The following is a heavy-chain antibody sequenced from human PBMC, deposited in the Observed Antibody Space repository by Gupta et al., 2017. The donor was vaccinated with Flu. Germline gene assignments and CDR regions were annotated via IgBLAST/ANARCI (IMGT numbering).Heavy chain of an antibody. CDR3: AKRRAAPLTSSFDY. V-gene: IGHV3-23*01. CDR2: ISGSGGST. J-gene: IGHJ4*02. D-gene: IGHD2-15*01. Sequence: EVQLLESGGGLVQPGGSLRLSCAASGFTFTNYGLRRVRQGQGKGLEWVSTISGSGGSTYYADSVKGRFTVSRDNSKNTLFLQMNSLRAEDTAVYYCAKRRAAPLTSSFDYWGQGTLVTVSS. CDR1: GFTFTNYG.